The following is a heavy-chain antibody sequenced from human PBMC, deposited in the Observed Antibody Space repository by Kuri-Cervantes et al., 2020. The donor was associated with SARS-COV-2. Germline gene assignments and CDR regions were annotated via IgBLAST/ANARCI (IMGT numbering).Heavy chain of an antibody. CDR3: ARSPVWEGYFDF. Sequence: GGSLRLSCAASGFTVSSNYMTWVRQAPGKGLEWVSVIYSGGSTYYADSVKGRFTISRDNSKNTLYLQMNSLGAEDTAVYYCARSPVWEGYFDFWGQGTLVTVSS. CDR2: IYSGGST. CDR1: GFTVSSNY. J-gene: IGHJ4*02. V-gene: IGHV3-53*01. D-gene: IGHD1-26*01.